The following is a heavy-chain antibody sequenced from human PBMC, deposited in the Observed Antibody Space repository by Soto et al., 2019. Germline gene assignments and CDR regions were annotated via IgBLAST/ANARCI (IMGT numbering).Heavy chain of an antibody. CDR1: GFTFSSYS. Sequence: EVQLVESRGGLVKPGGSLRLSCAASGFTFSSYSMNWVRQAPGKGLEWVSSISSSSSYIYYADSVKGRFTIARDNAKNSPYLHMNSLRAGDTAVYYCARDQPGYSYGYGLGYWGQGTLVTVSS. CDR3: ARDQPGYSYGYGLGY. V-gene: IGHV3-21*01. CDR2: ISSSSSYI. D-gene: IGHD5-18*01. J-gene: IGHJ4*02.